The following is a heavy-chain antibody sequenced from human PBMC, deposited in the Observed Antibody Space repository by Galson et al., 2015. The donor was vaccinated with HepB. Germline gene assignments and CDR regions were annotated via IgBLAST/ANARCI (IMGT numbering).Heavy chain of an antibody. CDR3: AKDNSWNVQYYFDY. J-gene: IGHJ4*02. CDR1: GFTFHDYA. V-gene: IGHV3-9*01. Sequence: SLRLSCAASGFTFHDYAMYWVRQAPGKGLEWVSGISWNSDSIGYADSVKGRFTISRDNAKNSLYLQMNSLRAEDTAFYYCAKDNSWNVQYYFDYWGQGTLVTVSS. D-gene: IGHD1-1*01. CDR2: ISWNSDSI.